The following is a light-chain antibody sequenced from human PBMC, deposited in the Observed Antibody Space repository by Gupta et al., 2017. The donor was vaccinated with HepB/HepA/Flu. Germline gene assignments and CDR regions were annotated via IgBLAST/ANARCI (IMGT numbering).Light chain of an antibody. V-gene: IGLV1-44*01. CDR1: SSNLGSKT. CDR3: ESWEDSRNGFYV. J-gene: IGLJ1*01. Sequence: QSLLPQPPSASGPPGQRVTIPCSGSSSNLGSKTVNWYKQSPGTAPKLLIYSDNQRPSGVPDRFSGSKSGTSAALAIVGLQAEDEADYYCESWEDSRNGFYVFGTGTKVTVL. CDR2: SDN.